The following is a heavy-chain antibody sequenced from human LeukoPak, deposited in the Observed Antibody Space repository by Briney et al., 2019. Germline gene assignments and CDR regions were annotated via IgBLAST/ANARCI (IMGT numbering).Heavy chain of an antibody. CDR3: ARDRSSSWYYFDY. D-gene: IGHD6-13*01. Sequence: ASVKVSCKASGYTFTSYAISWVRQAPGQGLEWMGWISAYNGATKYAQKLQGRVTMTTDTSTSTAYVEPRSLRSDDTAVYYCARDRSSSWYYFDYWGQGTLVTVSS. V-gene: IGHV1-18*01. J-gene: IGHJ4*02. CDR1: GYTFTSYA. CDR2: ISAYNGAT.